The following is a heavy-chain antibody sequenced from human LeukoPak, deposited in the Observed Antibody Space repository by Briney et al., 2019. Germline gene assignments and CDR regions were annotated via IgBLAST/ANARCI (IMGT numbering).Heavy chain of an antibody. V-gene: IGHV3-64D*09. J-gene: IGHJ6*02. CDR3: VRGYSFGPYGMDV. Sequence: GGSLRLSCSASGXPFSSYAMHWVRQAPGKGLEYVSAISDSGGSTYYADSVKVRFTISRDNSKNTLYLQMSSLRAEDTAVYFCVRGYSFGPYGMDVWGQGTTVTVSS. CDR2: ISDSGGST. CDR1: GXPFSSYA. D-gene: IGHD2-15*01.